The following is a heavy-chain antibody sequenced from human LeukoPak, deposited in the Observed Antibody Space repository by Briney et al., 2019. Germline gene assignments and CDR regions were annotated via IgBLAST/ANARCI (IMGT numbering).Heavy chain of an antibody. V-gene: IGHV4-34*01. J-gene: IGHJ4*02. CDR3: ARGRSYADSLDIVVVPAASGIDY. Sequence: GSLRLSCAASGFTFSGYSMNWVRQPPGKGLEWIGEINHSGSTNYNPSLKSRVTISVDTSKNQFSLKLSSVTAADTAVYYCARGRSYADSLDIVVVPAASGIDYWGQGTLVTVSS. CDR1: GFTFSGYS. CDR2: INHSGST. D-gene: IGHD2-2*03.